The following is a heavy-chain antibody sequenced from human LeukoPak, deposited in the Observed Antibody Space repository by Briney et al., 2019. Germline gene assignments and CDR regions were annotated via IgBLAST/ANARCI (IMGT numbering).Heavy chain of an antibody. Sequence: GRSLRLSCVASGLTFISYDMTSVRQAAGKGLEWVSSISGISNRTSYVDSGKGRFTIARDNLKNTLYLQMKPMRAEDTDVYSCAKVGKSVGLSWWSGNNWFDPWGQGTLVTVSS. CDR1: GLTFISYD. CDR3: AKVGKSVGLSWWSGNNWFDP. V-gene: IGHV3-23*01. J-gene: IGHJ5*02. CDR2: ISGISNRT. D-gene: IGHD2-15*01.